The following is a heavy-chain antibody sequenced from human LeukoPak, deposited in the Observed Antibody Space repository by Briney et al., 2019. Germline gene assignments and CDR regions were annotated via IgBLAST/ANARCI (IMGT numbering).Heavy chain of an antibody. CDR3: ARGSRYNWNYICNY. D-gene: IGHD1-7*01. CDR2: INHRGST. J-gene: IGHJ4*02. CDR1: GGSFSGYY. V-gene: IGHV4-34*01. Sequence: SETLSLTCAVYGGSFSGYYWSWIRQPPGKGLEWIGEINHRGSTNYNPSLKSRVTISVDTSKNQYSLKLSSVTAADTAVYYCARGSRYNWNYICNYWGQGTLVTVSS.